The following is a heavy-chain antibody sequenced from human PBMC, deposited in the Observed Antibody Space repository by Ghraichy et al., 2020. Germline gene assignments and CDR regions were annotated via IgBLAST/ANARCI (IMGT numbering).Heavy chain of an antibody. CDR3: AKHDYGGNSGY. J-gene: IGHJ4*02. CDR1: GFTFSSYA. CDR2: ISGSGGST. V-gene: IGHV3-23*01. Sequence: ASLRLSCAASGFTFSSYAMSWVRQAPGKGLEWVSAISGSGGSTYYADSVKGRFTISRDNSKNTLYLQMNRLRAEDTAVYYCAKHDYGGNSGYWGQGTLVTVSS. D-gene: IGHD4-23*01.